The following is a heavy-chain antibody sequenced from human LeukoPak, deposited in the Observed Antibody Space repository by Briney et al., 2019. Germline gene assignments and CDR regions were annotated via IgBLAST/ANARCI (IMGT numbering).Heavy chain of an antibody. CDR3: ARGTLAGYFLGY. J-gene: IGHJ4*02. D-gene: IGHD6-19*01. CDR2: ISYSGDST. V-gene: IGHV3-23*01. CDR1: GFTFNTYA. Sequence: GGSLRLSCAASGFTFNTYAMSWVRQAPGKGLEWISSISYSGDSTDYADSVKGRLIISRDNSKNTLGLQMNSLRAEDTAIYYCARGTLAGYFLGYWGRGTLVTVSS.